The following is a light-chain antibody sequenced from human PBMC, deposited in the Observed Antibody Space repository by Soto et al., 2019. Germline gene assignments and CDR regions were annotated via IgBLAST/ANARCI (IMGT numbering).Light chain of an antibody. CDR3: HKYQTQPQT. J-gene: IGKJ2*01. V-gene: IGKV3-20*01. CDR1: QTMTRAY. Sequence: EIVLMQSPGTLSLSPGERATLSCRASQTMTRAYVAWYQQKPGQAPRLLIYAASYRATGISDKFSGSGSGTDFSRTIIRLEPEDSAVDYCHKYQTQPQTFGQGTK. CDR2: AAS.